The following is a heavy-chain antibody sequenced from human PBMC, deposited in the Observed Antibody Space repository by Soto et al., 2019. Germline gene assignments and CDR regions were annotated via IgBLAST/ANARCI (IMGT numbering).Heavy chain of an antibody. CDR1: GGSIRNYY. Sequence: SETLSLTCTVSGGSIRNYYWGWIRQPPGKGQEWIGSIYYSGSTYYNPSLKSRVTISVDTSKNQFSLKLSSVTAADTAVYYCARHVGVYYDSSGYSGWFDPWGQGTLVTVSS. J-gene: IGHJ5*02. V-gene: IGHV4-39*01. D-gene: IGHD3-22*01. CDR2: IYYSGST. CDR3: ARHVGVYYDSSGYSGWFDP.